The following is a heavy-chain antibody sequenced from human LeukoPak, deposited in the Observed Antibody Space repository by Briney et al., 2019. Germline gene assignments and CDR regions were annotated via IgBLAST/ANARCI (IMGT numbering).Heavy chain of an antibody. CDR1: GGSISSYY. V-gene: IGHV4-39*07. D-gene: IGHD3-22*01. Sequence: SETLSLTCTVSGGSISSYYWSWIRQPPGKGLEWIGTIHYSGSTYYNPSLKSRVTISVDRSKNQFSLKLSSVTAADTAVYYCARSASGGGPMIVLGWGQGTLVTVSS. CDR3: ARSASGGGPMIVLG. CDR2: IHYSGST. J-gene: IGHJ4*02.